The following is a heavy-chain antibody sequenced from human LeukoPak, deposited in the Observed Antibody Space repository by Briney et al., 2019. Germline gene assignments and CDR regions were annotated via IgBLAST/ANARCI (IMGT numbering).Heavy chain of an antibody. Sequence: GGSLRLSCAASGFTFDDYAMHWVRQGPGKGLELVSGITWNSGTIGYADSVKGRFTISRDNAKNSLYLQMNSLRAEDTALYYCAKDVTGTGAFDIWGQGTMVTVSS. J-gene: IGHJ3*02. D-gene: IGHD1-7*01. CDR1: GFTFDDYA. V-gene: IGHV3-9*01. CDR3: AKDVTGTGAFDI. CDR2: ITWNSGTI.